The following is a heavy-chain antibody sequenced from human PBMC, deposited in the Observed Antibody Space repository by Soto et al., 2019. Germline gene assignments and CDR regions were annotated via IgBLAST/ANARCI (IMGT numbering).Heavy chain of an antibody. Sequence: SLRLSCAASGFTFSSYGMHWVRQAPGKGLEWVAVISYDGSNKYYADSVKGRFTISRDNSKNTLYLQMNSLRAEDTAVYYCARGTATDGLDSWGQGTLVTVSS. J-gene: IGHJ5*01. CDR3: ARGTATDGLDS. V-gene: IGHV3-30*03. CDR2: ISYDGSNK. CDR1: GFTFSSYG. D-gene: IGHD2-21*02.